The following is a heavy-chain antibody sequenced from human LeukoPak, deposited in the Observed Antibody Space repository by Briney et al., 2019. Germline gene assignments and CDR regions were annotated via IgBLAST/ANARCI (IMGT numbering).Heavy chain of an antibody. J-gene: IGHJ5*02. Sequence: SETLSLTCTVFGGSIFTSFYWDWIRQPPGKGLEWIGSIYYSGNTYYNPSLRSRVTISVDTSKNQFSLSLNSVSAADTGVYYCARGVNWFDPWGQGTLVTVST. V-gene: IGHV4-39*01. CDR3: ARGVNWFDP. CDR1: GGSIFTSFY. CDR2: IYYSGNT.